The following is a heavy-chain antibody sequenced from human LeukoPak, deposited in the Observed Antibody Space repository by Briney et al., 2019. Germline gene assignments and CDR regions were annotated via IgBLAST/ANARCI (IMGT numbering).Heavy chain of an antibody. V-gene: IGHV3-49*03. CDR3: TRDPVVGATYFDY. CDR1: GFTFGDYA. CDR2: IRSKAYGGTT. D-gene: IGHD1-26*01. Sequence: GGSLRLSCTASGFTFGDYAMSWFRQAPGKGLEWVGFIRSKAYGGTTEYAASVKGRFTISRDDSKSIAYLQMNSLKTEDTAVYYCTRDPVVGATYFDYWGQGTLVTVSS. J-gene: IGHJ4*02.